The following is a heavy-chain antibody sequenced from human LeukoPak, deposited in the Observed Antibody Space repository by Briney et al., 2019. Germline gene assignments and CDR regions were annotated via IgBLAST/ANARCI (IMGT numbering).Heavy chain of an antibody. J-gene: IGHJ3*02. Sequence: SETLSLTCAVSGGSISSGGYSWSWIRQPPGEGLEWIGYIYHSGSTYYNPSLKSRVTISVDRSKNQFSLKLSSVTAADTAVYYCARDSGSYTAFDIWGQGTMVTVSS. CDR2: IYHSGST. CDR3: ARDSGSYTAFDI. V-gene: IGHV4-30-2*01. D-gene: IGHD1-26*01. CDR1: GGSISSGGYS.